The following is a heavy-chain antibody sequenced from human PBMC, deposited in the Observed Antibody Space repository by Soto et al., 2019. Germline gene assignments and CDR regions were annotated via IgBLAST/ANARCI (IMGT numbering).Heavy chain of an antibody. CDR3: AKGYYYDNSQAIAT. V-gene: IGHV3-30*18. J-gene: IGHJ3*01. CDR2: ISHDGTNK. D-gene: IGHD3-22*01. Sequence: QVQLVESGGGVVQPGRSLRLSCAASGFSFSSYGVHWVRQAPGKGLEWVAVISHDGTNKYYADSVKGRFTISRDNSKNTLYLQPNSLSGEDTAVYFCAKGYYYDNSQAIATWGQGTIVSVS. CDR1: GFSFSSYG.